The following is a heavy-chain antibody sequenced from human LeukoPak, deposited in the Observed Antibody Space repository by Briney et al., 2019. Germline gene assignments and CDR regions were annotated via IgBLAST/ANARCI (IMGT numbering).Heavy chain of an antibody. CDR3: ARDRSGSYPNWFDP. D-gene: IGHD3-10*01. Sequence: GGSLRLSCAASGFTFSSYGMSWVRQAPGKGLEWVSAITGNGANTFYADSVKGRFTISRDNSKNTMYLQMNSLRAEDTALYYCARDRSGSYPNWFDPWGQGTLVAVSS. V-gene: IGHV3-23*01. J-gene: IGHJ5*02. CDR2: ITGNGANT. CDR1: GFTFSSYG.